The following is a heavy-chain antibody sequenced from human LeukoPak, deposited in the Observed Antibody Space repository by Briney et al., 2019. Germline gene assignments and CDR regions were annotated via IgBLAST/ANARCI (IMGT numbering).Heavy chain of an antibody. Sequence: ASVKVSCKASGGTFSSYAISWVRQAPGQGLEWMGGIIPIFGTANYAQKFQGRVTITADESTSTAYMELSSLRSEDTAVYYCARDLGPMEGPYYYYYGMDVWGQGTTVTVSS. CDR3: ARDLGPMEGPYYYYYGMDV. CDR1: GGTFSSYA. CDR2: IIPIFGTA. D-gene: IGHD3-10*01. J-gene: IGHJ6*02. V-gene: IGHV1-69*13.